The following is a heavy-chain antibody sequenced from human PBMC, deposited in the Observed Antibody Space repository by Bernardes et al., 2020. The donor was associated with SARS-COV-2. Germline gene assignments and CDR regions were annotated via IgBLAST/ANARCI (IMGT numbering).Heavy chain of an antibody. CDR3: ARWGLLTSYYLDL. V-gene: IGHV3-7*05. J-gene: IGHJ4*02. D-gene: IGHD3-9*01. Sequence: GSLRLFGAASGFTLSNYWMTWVRQAPGKGLEWVANIKQDGSAKYYAASLKGRFTISRDNAENSLYLQMSSLRAEDTAVYYCARWGLLTSYYLDLWGQGILVSVSS. CDR1: GFTLSNYW. CDR2: IKQDGSAK.